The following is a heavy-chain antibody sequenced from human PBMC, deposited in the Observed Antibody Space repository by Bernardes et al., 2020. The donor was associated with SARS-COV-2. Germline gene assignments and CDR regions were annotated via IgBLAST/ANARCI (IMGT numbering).Heavy chain of an antibody. V-gene: IGHV1-18*04. CDR3: ARGTGNLDN. CDR2: VTPYNSNT. J-gene: IGHJ4*02. Sequence: SVKVSCKASGCTFANYGIRWVRPAPGQGLDSTGWVTPYNSNTHYAQSLQGRVTMTKDTSPGTAYMELRSLRSDDTAVYYCARGTGNLDNWGQGPLVTVSS. CDR1: GCTFANYG. D-gene: IGHD3-9*01.